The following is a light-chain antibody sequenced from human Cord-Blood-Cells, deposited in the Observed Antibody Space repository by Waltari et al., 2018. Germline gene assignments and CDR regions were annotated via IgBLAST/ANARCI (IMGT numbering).Light chain of an antibody. CDR1: QSISSY. CDR3: QQSYSTPPT. Sequence: DIQMTQSPCSLSASVVDRATFTCRASQSISSYLNWYQQKPGKAPKLLIYAPSSLQSGVPSRFSGSGSGTDFTLTISSLQPEDFATYYCQQSYSTPPTFGGGTKVEIK. CDR2: APS. J-gene: IGKJ4*01. V-gene: IGKV1-39*01.